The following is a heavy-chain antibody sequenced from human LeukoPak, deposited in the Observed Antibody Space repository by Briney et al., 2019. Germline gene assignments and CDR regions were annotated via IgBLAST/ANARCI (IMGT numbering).Heavy chain of an antibody. D-gene: IGHD5-18*01. J-gene: IGHJ4*02. V-gene: IGHV4-4*02. CDR3: ARVRIQLTSYYFDY. CDR1: GGSISSSNW. Sequence: SGTLSLTCAVSGGSISSSNWWSWVRQPPGKGLEWIGEIYHSGSTNYNPSLKSRVTISVDKSKNQFSLKLSSVTAADTAVYYCARVRIQLTSYYFDYWGQGTLVTVSS. CDR2: IYHSGST.